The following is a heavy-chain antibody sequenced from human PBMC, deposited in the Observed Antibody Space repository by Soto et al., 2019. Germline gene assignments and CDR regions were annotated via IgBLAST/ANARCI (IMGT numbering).Heavy chain of an antibody. V-gene: IGHV3-23*01. J-gene: IGHJ6*03. Sequence: GGSLRLSCAASGFTFSRYAMSWVRQAPGKGLDWVSTVSYSGESTYYADSVKGRFTISRDNSKNTLYLQMNSLRAEDTAVYYCAKDPRGSTNYYYYMDVWGKGTTVTVSS. CDR1: GFTFSRYA. CDR2: VSYSGEST. D-gene: IGHD2-2*01. CDR3: AKDPRGSTNYYYYMDV.